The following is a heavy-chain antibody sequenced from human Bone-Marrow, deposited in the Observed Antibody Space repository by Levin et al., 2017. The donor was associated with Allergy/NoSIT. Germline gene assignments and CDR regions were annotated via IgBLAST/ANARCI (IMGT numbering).Heavy chain of an antibody. D-gene: IGHD5-12*01. CDR3: ARAYSGYEFDY. V-gene: IGHV4-39*07. J-gene: IGHJ4*02. CDR2: IYYSGST. CDR1: GGSISSSSYY. Sequence: RASETLSLTCTVSGGSISSSSYYWGWIRQPPGKGLEWIGSIYYSGSTYYNPSLKSRVTISVDTSKNQFSLKLSSVTAADTAVYYCARAYSGYEFDYWGQGTLVTVSS.